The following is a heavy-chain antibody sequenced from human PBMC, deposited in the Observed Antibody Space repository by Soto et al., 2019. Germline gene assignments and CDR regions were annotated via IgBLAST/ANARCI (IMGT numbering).Heavy chain of an antibody. D-gene: IGHD3-10*01. J-gene: IGHJ4*02. CDR1: GFTFSDFP. CDR3: ARDMSHDYALGRLDY. V-gene: IGHV3-30-3*01. CDR2: ISYDGNDE. Sequence: PGGSLRLSCVASGFTFSDFPLHWVRRAPGKGLEWLAVISYDGNDESYSDSVKGRFTISRDNSKTTVYLQMNSLRADDMAVYHCARDMSHDYALGRLDYLGQGTLVTVSS.